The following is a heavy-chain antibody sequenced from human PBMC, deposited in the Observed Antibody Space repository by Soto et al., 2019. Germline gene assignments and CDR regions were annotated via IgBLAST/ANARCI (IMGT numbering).Heavy chain of an antibody. CDR1: GFTFGDSY. J-gene: IGHJ5*02. V-gene: IGHV3-11*06. Sequence: SGGSLRFSCAGSGFTFGDSYMSWIRQAPGKGLEWLSYISPGSRYPAYADSVKGRFTISRDNARRSLFLQMTSLTAEDTAMYYCVRGGGGGLFDPWGQGTMVTVSS. CDR2: ISPGSRYP. D-gene: IGHD2-15*01. CDR3: VRGGGGGLFDP.